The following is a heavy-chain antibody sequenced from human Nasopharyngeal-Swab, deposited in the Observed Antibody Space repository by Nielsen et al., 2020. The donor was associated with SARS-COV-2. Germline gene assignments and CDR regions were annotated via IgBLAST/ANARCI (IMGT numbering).Heavy chain of an antibody. Sequence: GESLKISCAASGFTFSDYYMSWIRQAPGKGLEWVSYISSSGSTIYYADSVKGRFTISRDNAKNSLYLQMNSLRAEGTAVYYCARDVVVVAATGPYYYYYGMDVWGQGTTVTVSS. CDR3: ARDVVVVAATGPYYYYYGMDV. V-gene: IGHV3-11*04. CDR2: ISSSGSTI. CDR1: GFTFSDYY. J-gene: IGHJ6*02. D-gene: IGHD2-15*01.